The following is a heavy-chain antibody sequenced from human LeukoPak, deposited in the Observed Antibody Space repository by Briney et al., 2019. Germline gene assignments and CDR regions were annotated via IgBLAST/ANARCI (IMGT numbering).Heavy chain of an antibody. V-gene: IGHV3-21*01. CDR2: VSSTSSFI. Sequence: PGGSLRLSCAASGFTFSSYSINWVRQAPGKGLEWVSCVSSTSSFIYYADSVKGRFTISRDNAKNSLYLQMDSLRPEDTALYYCAKGRYLDSSGYPIDYWGQGTLVTVSS. CDR1: GFTFSSYS. D-gene: IGHD3-22*01. J-gene: IGHJ4*02. CDR3: AKGRYLDSSGYPIDY.